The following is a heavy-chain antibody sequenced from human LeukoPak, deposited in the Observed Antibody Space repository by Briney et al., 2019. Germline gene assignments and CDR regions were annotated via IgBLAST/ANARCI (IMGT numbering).Heavy chain of an antibody. Sequence: GGSLRLSCAASGFTVSSNYMSSVRQAPGKGLEWVSVIYSGGSTYYADSVKGRFTISRDNSKNTLYLQMNSLRAEDTAVYYCARDRVYYDSSGYFDYWGQGTLVTVSS. CDR1: GFTVSSNY. J-gene: IGHJ4*02. V-gene: IGHV3-66*01. D-gene: IGHD3-22*01. CDR3: ARDRVYYDSSGYFDY. CDR2: IYSGGST.